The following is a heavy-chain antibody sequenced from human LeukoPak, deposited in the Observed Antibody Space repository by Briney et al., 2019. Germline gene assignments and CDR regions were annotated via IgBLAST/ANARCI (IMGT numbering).Heavy chain of an antibody. J-gene: IGHJ3*02. CDR2: FIPISGLT. D-gene: IGHD3-10*01. Sequence: SVKVSCKTSGGTFTNSGITWVRQAPGQGLEWMGKFIPISGLTDYAQNLQDRVTISADESTRTAYMELSSLTSEDTAVYYCARALWFGEFYVTDAFDIWGQGTTVTVSS. CDR3: ARALWFGEFYVTDAFDI. CDR1: GGTFTNSG. V-gene: IGHV1-69*04.